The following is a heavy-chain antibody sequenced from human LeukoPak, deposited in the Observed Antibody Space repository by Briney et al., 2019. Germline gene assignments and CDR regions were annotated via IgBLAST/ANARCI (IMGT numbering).Heavy chain of an antibody. CDR3: SLLLLDP. CDR2: FDPEDGET. J-gene: IGHJ5*02. D-gene: IGHD2-21*02. Sequence: ASVTVSCKVSGYTLTELSIHWVRQAPGKGLEWMGGFDPEDGETIYAQKFQGRVTMTEDTSTDTAYMELSSLRSEDTAVYYCSLLLLDPWGQGTLVTVSS. CDR1: GYTLTELS. V-gene: IGHV1-24*01.